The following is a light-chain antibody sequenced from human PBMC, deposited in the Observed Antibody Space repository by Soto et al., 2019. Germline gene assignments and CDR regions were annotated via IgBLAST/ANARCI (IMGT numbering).Light chain of an antibody. CDR1: QSIKNY. CDR2: DAS. V-gene: IGKV1-5*01. J-gene: IGKJ5*01. Sequence: DIQMTQSPSTLSASVGDRVTITCRASQSIKNYLNWYQHKPGKAPKLLIYDASSLESGVPSRFSGSGSATEFTLTISSLQPDDFATYYCQQYNNYWTFGQGTRLEIK. CDR3: QQYNNYWT.